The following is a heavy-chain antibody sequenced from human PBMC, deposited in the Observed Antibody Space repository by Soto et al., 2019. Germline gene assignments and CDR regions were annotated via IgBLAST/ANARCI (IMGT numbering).Heavy chain of an antibody. V-gene: IGHV3-7*01. J-gene: IGHJ3*02. Sequence: EVQVVESGGGLVQPGGSLRLSCAASGFTFSTYWMTWVRQAPGKGLEWVANIKEDGSVQYYVDSVKGRFTISRDNAKNSLYRQMNSLRAEDTVVYYWARDLNALYSDRCYDAFDIWGQGTMVTVSS. CDR2: IKEDGSVQ. CDR3: ARDLNALYSDRCYDAFDI. D-gene: IGHD1-26*01. CDR1: GFTFSTYW.